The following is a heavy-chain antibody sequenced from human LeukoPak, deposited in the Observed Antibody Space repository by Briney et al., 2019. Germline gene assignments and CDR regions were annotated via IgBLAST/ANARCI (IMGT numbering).Heavy chain of an antibody. D-gene: IGHD6-13*01. Sequence: GGSLRLSCAASGFTFNSYWMAWVRQAPGKGLEWVANIKQDGNKRYYVDSVKGRFTISRDNAKNSLYLQMDSLRAEDTAVYYCAKVLLFGIAAAGPRDYWGQGTLVTVSS. V-gene: IGHV3-7*01. J-gene: IGHJ4*02. CDR2: IKQDGNKR. CDR1: GFTFNSYW. CDR3: AKVLLFGIAAAGPRDY.